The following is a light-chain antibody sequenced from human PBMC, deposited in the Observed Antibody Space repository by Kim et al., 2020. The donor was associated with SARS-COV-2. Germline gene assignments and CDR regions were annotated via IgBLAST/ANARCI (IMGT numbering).Light chain of an antibody. CDR1: SDDVGYYAY. CDR3: CSYTGSYSAV. CDR2: DVN. Sequence: GQSVTIFCTGTSDDVGYYAYVSCYQQHPGDVPKLMIYDVNRRPSGVPDRFSGSKSRSTASLTISVLQADDEADYYCCSYTGSYSAVFGGGTQLTVL. V-gene: IGLV2-11*03. J-gene: IGLJ2*01.